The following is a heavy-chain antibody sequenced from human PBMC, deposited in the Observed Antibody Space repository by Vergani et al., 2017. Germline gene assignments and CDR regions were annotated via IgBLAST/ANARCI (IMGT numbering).Heavy chain of an antibody. D-gene: IGHD1-7*01. CDR1: GGSISSGSYY. V-gene: IGHV4-61*02. CDR2: IYTSGST. Sequence: QVQLQESGPGLVKPSQTLSLTCTVSGGSISSGSYYWSWIRQPAGKGLEWIGRIYTSGSTNYNPSLKSRVTISVDTSKYQFSLKLSSVTAADTAVYYCARARTTITGTTGTFDYWGQGTLVTVSS. J-gene: IGHJ4*02. CDR3: ARARTTITGTTGTFDY.